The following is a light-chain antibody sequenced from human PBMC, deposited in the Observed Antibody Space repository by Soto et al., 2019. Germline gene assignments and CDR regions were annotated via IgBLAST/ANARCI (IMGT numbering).Light chain of an antibody. J-gene: IGKJ4*01. CDR3: QQRRIWPPA. CDR2: DSS. CDR1: QSVGTY. Sequence: EIVMTQSPATLSLSPGERATLSCRASQSVGTYLAWYQQKPGQAPRLLIYDSSKRATDIPARFSGSGSGTDLTLTISSLAAEDFAVYYCQQRRIWPPAFGGGTKVEIK. V-gene: IGKV3-11*01.